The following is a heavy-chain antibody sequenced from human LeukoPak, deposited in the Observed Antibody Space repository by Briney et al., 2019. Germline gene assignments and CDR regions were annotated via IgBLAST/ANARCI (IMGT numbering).Heavy chain of an antibody. CDR2: IYYSGST. V-gene: IGHV4-39*01. D-gene: IGHD5-12*01. CDR3: ASENSGTSYYFDY. CDR1: GGSISSSSYY. J-gene: IGHJ4*02. Sequence: SETLSLTCTFSGGSISSSSYYWGWIRQPPGKRLEWIGSIYYSGSTYYNPSLKSRVTISVDTSKNQFSLQLSSVTAADTAVYYCASENSGTSYYFDYWGQGTLVTVSS.